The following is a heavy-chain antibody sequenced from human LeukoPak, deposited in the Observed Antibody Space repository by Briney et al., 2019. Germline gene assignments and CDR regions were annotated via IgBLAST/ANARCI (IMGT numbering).Heavy chain of an antibody. CDR2: ITDTGGDT. J-gene: IGHJ4*02. CDR1: GFTFSGYA. D-gene: IGHD6-6*01. CDR3: TKGSSSSRPYYFDY. Sequence: GGSLRLSCAASGFTFSGYAMSWVRQAPGKGLEWVSAITDTGGDTYHADSVKGRLTISRDNSKDTLYLQMISLRAEDTALYYCTKGSSSSRPYYFDYWGQGTLVTVSS. V-gene: IGHV3-23*01.